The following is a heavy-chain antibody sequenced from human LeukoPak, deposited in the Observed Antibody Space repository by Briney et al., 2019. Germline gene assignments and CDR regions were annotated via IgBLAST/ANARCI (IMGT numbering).Heavy chain of an antibody. CDR1: GGSISSFY. Sequence: PSETLSLTCTVSGGSISSFYWSWIRQPAGKRLEWIGRISSSGSTNYNPSLKSRVTVSVDKSKNQFSLKLTSVTAADTAVYYCARDISWFDPWGQGTLVTVSS. D-gene: IGHD3-3*02. J-gene: IGHJ5*02. V-gene: IGHV4-4*07. CDR3: ARDISWFDP. CDR2: ISSSGST.